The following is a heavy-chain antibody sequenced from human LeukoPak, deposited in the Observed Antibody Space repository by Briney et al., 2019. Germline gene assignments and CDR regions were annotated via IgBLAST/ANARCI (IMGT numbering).Heavy chain of an antibody. Sequence: GGSLRLSCAASGYTFSSYGMHWVRQAPGKGLEWVEFIWYDGSNKYYADSVKGRFTISRDNSKNTLYLQMNSLRAEDTAVYYCAKDGGSSWSYSYYYGMVVWGQWTTVTVSS. CDR1: GYTFSSYG. V-gene: IGHV3-30*02. D-gene: IGHD6-13*01. CDR3: AKDGGSSWSYSYYYGMVV. J-gene: IGHJ6*02. CDR2: IWYDGSNK.